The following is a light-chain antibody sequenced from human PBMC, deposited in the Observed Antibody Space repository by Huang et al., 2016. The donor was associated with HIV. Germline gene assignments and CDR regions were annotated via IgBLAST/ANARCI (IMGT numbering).Light chain of an antibody. CDR1: QGIGNS. CDR3: QQYHEWPRT. J-gene: IGKJ2*01. V-gene: IGKV3-15*01. Sequence: ERVLTQSPGTLSVSPGERATLSCRTSQGIGNSLAWYQLRPGQAPRLLIYEASIRAPNSPARFSGGGSEIDFTLTISGLQSEDSAIYYCQQYHEWPRTFGQGTKVEIK. CDR2: EAS.